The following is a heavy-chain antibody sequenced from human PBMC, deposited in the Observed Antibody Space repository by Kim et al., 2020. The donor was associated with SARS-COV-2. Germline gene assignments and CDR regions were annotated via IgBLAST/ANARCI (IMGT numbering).Heavy chain of an antibody. J-gene: IGHJ6*02. CDR3: AKSFGWGIVGSYYGMDV. CDR2: IWYDGSNK. D-gene: IGHD1-26*01. V-gene: IGHV3-33*06. Sequence: GGSLRLSCAASGFTFSSYAMHWVRQAPGKGLEWVAVIWYDGSNKYYADSVKGRFTISRDNSKNTLYLQMNSLRAEDTAVYYCAKSFGWGIVGSYYGMDVWGQGTTVTVPS. CDR1: GFTFSSYA.